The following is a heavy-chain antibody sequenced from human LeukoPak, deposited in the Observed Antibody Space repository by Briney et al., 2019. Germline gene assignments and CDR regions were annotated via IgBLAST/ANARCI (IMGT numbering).Heavy chain of an antibody. D-gene: IGHD6-13*01. CDR3: ARLGDSSSHLDY. V-gene: IGHV5-51*01. CDR1: GYNFSNCL. CDR2: IYPGDSDT. J-gene: IGHJ4*02. Sequence: GESLKISCEGSGYNFSNCLIGWVRQMPGKGLEWMGIIYPGDSDTRYGPSFQGQVTISADKSISTAYLQWSSLKASDTAMYYCARLGDSSSHLDYWGQGTLVTVSS.